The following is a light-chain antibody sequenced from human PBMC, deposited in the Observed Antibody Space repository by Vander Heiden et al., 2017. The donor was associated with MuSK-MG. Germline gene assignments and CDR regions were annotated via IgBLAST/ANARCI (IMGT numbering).Light chain of an antibody. CDR1: SCIHVATYT. Sequence: QAVLTQPASPSSSPGASASLTCTFRSCIHVATYTISWYQQKPGNPPQSPLPYRSASDKQLGAGVPSRFAGYKDASANAGILLIPGLQSEDEADDSCEIWHNSAWVFGGGTKLTVL. CDR2: YRSASDK. V-gene: IGLV5-45*01. J-gene: IGLJ3*02. CDR3: EIWHNSAWV.